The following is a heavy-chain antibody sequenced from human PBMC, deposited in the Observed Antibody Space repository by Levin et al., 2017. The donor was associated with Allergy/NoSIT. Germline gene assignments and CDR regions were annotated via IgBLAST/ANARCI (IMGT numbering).Heavy chain of an antibody. CDR1: GFTFSSYA. D-gene: IGHD6-19*01. J-gene: IGHJ4*02. CDR2: ISGSGGST. V-gene: IGHV3-23*01. CDR3: AKDSSGWSFDY. Sequence: GESLKISCAASGFTFSSYAMSWVRQAPGKGLEWVSAISGSGGSTYYADSVKGRFTISRDNSKNTLYLQMNSLRAEDTAVYYCAKDSSGWSFDYWGQGTLVTVSS.